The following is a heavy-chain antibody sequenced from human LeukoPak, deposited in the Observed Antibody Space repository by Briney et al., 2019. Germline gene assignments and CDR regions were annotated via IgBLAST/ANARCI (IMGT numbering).Heavy chain of an antibody. CDR3: ARWPGPRWFGDYYFDY. CDR2: ISAYNGNT. V-gene: IGHV1-18*01. CDR1: GYTFTSYG. Sequence: ASVKVSCRASGYTFTSYGISWVRQAPGQGLEWMGWISAYNGNTNYAQKLQGRVTMTTDTSTSTAYMELRSLRSDDTAVYYCARWPGPRWFGDYYFDYWGQGTLVTASS. J-gene: IGHJ4*02. D-gene: IGHD3-10*01.